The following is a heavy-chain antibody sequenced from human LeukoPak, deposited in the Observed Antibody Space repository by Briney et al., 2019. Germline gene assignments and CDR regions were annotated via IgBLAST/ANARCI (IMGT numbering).Heavy chain of an antibody. J-gene: IGHJ3*02. CDR2: ISAYNGNT. CDR1: GYTFTSYG. V-gene: IGHV1-18*01. D-gene: IGHD3-22*01. CDR3: ARDRERYYYDSSGYRDAFDI. Sequence: GASVKVSCKASGYTFTSYGISWVRQASGQGLEWMGWISAYNGNTNYAQKLQGRVTMTTDTSTSTAYMELRSLRSDDTAVYYCARDRERYYYDSSGYRDAFDIWGQGTMVTVSP.